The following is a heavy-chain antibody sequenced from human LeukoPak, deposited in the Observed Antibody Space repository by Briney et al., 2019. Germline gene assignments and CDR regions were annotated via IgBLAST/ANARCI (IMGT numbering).Heavy chain of an antibody. CDR1: GGSFSGYY. J-gene: IGHJ5*02. CDR2: INHSGST. Sequence: PSETLSLTCAVYGGSFSGYYWSRIRQPPGKGLEWIGEINHSGSTNYNPSLKSRVTISVDTSKNQFSLKLSSVTAADTAVYYCAREGIAAAGTWWFDPWGQGTLVTVSS. V-gene: IGHV4-34*01. D-gene: IGHD6-13*01. CDR3: AREGIAAAGTWWFDP.